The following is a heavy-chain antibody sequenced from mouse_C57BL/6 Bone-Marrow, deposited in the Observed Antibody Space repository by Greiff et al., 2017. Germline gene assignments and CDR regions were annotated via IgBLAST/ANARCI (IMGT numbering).Heavy chain of an antibody. D-gene: IGHD1-1*01. CDR3: ARDYYGSRCAMDY. CDR2: INPCSGYT. CDR1: GYTFTSYT. V-gene: IGHV1-4*01. Sequence: QVQLQQSGAELARPGASVKMSCKASGYTFTSYTMPWVKQRPGQGLEWIGYINPCSGYTKYNQKFKDKATLTADKSSSTAYMQLSSLTSEDSAVYYWARDYYGSRCAMDYWGQGTSVTVSS. J-gene: IGHJ4*01.